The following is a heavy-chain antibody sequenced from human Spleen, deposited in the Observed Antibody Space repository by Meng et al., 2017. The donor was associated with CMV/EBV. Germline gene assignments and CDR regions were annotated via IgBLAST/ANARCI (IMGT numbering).Heavy chain of an antibody. CDR3: ARDSMRVAYGSGSYYYFDY. CDR2: IYQSGST. CDR1: ISSSNW. V-gene: IGHV4-4*02. D-gene: IGHD3-10*01. Sequence: ISSSNWWSWVRQPPGKGVEWIGEIYQSGSTNYNPSLKSRVTISVDKSKNQFSLKLSSVTAADTAVYYCARDSMRVAYGSGSYYYFDYWGQGTLVTVSS. J-gene: IGHJ4*02.